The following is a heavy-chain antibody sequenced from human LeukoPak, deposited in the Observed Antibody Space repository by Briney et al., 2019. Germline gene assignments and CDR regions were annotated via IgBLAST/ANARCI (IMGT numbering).Heavy chain of an antibody. J-gene: IGHJ6*02. CDR3: ARSWDCSSTSCYIFLRNYYYYGMDV. Sequence: ASVKVSCKASGYNFFTYGITWVRQAPGQGLEWMGWISPHNGNANYAQKFQGRVTMTRNTSISTAYMELSSLRSEDTAVYYCARSWDCSSTSCYIFLRNYYYYGMDVWGQGTTVTVSS. D-gene: IGHD2-2*02. V-gene: IGHV1-8*02. CDR2: ISPHNGNA. CDR1: GYNFFTYG.